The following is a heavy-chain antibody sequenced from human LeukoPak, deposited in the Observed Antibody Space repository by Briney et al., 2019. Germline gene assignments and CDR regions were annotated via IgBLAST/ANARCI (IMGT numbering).Heavy chain of an antibody. D-gene: IGHD5-12*01. CDR1: GGTFSSYA. Sequence: ASVKVSCKASGGTFSSYAISWVRQAPGQGLEWMGGIIPILGTANYAQKFQGRVTITADESTSTAYMELSSLRSEDTAVYYCALVATDGNYFDYWGQGTLVTVSS. V-gene: IGHV1-69*01. J-gene: IGHJ4*02. CDR3: ALVATDGNYFDY. CDR2: IIPILGTA.